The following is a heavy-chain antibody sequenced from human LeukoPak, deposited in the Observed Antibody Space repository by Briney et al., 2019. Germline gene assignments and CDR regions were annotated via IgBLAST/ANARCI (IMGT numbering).Heavy chain of an antibody. CDR1: GYTFTGYY. Sequence: ASVTVSFKASGYTFTGYYIHWVRQAPGQGLEWMGWINPYSGATNYAQKFQGRVTMTSDTSITTAYMELTRLRSDDTAVYYCVRDGACSSTSCQNFDYWGQGTLVTVPS. D-gene: IGHD2-2*01. CDR2: INPYSGAT. CDR3: VRDGACSSTSCQNFDY. V-gene: IGHV1-2*02. J-gene: IGHJ4*02.